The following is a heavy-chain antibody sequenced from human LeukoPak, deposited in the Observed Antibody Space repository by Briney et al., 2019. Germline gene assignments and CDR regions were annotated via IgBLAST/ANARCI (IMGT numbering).Heavy chain of an antibody. CDR1: GYTFTSYD. J-gene: IGHJ5*02. Sequence: ASVKVSCKASGYTFTSYDINWVRQATGRGLEWMGWMNPNSGNTGYAQKFQGRVTITRNTSISTAYMELSSLRSEDTAVYYCARAHTSANWFDPWGQGTLVTVSS. CDR3: ARAHTSANWFDP. V-gene: IGHV1-8*03. CDR2: MNPNSGNT. D-gene: IGHD3-10*01.